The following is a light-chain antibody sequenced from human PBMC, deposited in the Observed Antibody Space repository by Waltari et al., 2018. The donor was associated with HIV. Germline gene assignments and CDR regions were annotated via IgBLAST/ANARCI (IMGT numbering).Light chain of an antibody. CDR3: ISYAGVANRWV. Sequence: QSALTQPPSASGSPGQSVTISCIGTTSDVGGYDHFSWYQQHPGKAPKILLYEVVKRPSGVPDRFSGSKSGNTASLTVSGLQADDEADYYCISYAGVANRWVFGGGTKLTVL. CDR1: TSDVGGYDH. J-gene: IGLJ3*02. CDR2: EVV. V-gene: IGLV2-8*01.